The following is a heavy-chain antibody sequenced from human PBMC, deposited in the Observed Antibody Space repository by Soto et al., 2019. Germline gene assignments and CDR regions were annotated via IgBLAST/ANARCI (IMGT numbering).Heavy chain of an antibody. Sequence: GASVKVSCKASGGTFSSYTISWVRQAPGQGLEWMGRITPILGITNYAQKFQGRVTITADKSTSTAYMELSSLRSEDTAVYYCARDYYGSGSYYFLSWFDPWGQGTLVTVS. CDR2: ITPILGIT. J-gene: IGHJ5*02. V-gene: IGHV1-69*04. CDR1: GGTFSSYT. D-gene: IGHD3-10*01. CDR3: ARDYYGSGSYYFLSWFDP.